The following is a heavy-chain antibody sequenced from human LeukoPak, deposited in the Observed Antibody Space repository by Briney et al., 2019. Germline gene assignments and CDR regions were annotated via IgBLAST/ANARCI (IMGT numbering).Heavy chain of an antibody. CDR2: ISGSGGST. J-gene: IGHJ1*01. CDR3: ATNYRGFHRAEYFQH. D-gene: IGHD1-7*01. CDR1: GFTFSSYA. V-gene: IGHV3-23*01. Sequence: PGGSLRLSCAASGFTFSSYALSWVRQAPGKGLEWVSAISGSGGSTYYADSVKGRFTISRDNSKNTLYLQMNSLRAEDTAVYYCATNYRGFHRAEYFQHWGQGTLVTVSS.